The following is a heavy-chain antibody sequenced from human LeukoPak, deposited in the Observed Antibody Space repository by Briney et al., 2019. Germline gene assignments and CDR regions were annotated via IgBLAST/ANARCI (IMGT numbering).Heavy chain of an antibody. Sequence: SETLSLTCTVSGGSISSYYWSWIRQPAGKGLEWIGRIYTSGSTNYNPSLKSRVTMSVDTSKNQFSLKLSSVTAADTAVYYCARGLSSGILLRYNWFDPWGQGTLVTVSS. V-gene: IGHV4-4*07. CDR1: GGSISSYY. CDR2: IYTSGST. D-gene: IGHD2/OR15-2a*01. J-gene: IGHJ5*02. CDR3: ARGLSSGILLRYNWFDP.